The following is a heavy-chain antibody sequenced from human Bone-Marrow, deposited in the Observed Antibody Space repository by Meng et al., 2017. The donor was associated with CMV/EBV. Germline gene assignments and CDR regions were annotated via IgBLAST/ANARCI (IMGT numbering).Heavy chain of an antibody. Sequence: SETLSLTCTVSGYSISSVYYWDWIRQPPGKGLEWLGSVYHSGSTYYTPSLKSRVTISVDTSKNQFSLKVSSVTAADTAVYYCARAYCGGECYSYNWFDPWGQETLVTVSS. D-gene: IGHD2-21*01. CDR3: ARAYCGGECYSYNWFDP. J-gene: IGHJ5*02. CDR2: VYHSGST. CDR1: GYSISSVYY. V-gene: IGHV4-38-2*02.